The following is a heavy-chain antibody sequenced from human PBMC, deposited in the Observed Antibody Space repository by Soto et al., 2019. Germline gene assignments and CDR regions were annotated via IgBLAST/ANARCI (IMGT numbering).Heavy chain of an antibody. J-gene: IGHJ5*02. CDR1: GFSFSADW. CDR3: AKFIVAAGTVGTQRRP. Sequence: PRGSLRLSCVGSGFSFSADWMHWLRRAPGKGLEWVSSISGAGIYTYYADSVKGRFIIHRDNSKDQLYLQTNSISVEHNAVVHCAKFIVAAGTVGTQRRPWRQGA. V-gene: IGHV3-23*01. CDR2: ISGAGIYT. D-gene: IGHD6-13*01.